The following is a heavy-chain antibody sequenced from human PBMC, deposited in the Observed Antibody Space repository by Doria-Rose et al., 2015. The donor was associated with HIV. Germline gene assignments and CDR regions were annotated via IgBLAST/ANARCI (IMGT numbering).Heavy chain of an antibody. CDR2: TYYTGTS. CDR3: ARMGSYRELDY. Sequence: IRQVPGKGLESLGYTYYTGTSDYSPPLKSRLNMAVDTSKNQFSLKLSFVTVADTAVYYCARMGSYRELDYWGQGALVIVSA. J-gene: IGHJ4*02. D-gene: IGHD3-3*01. V-gene: IGHV4-31*02.